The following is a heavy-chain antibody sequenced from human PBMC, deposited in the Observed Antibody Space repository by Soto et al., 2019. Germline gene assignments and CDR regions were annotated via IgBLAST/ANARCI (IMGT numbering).Heavy chain of an antibody. Sequence: NPSETLSLTCTVSGGSISNYFCNWIRQPAGKGLEWIGRIDNSGSTNYNPSLKSRITVSADTSRNQFSLKLNSVTAADTAVYYCARGGQDFWSGPFDYWGQGALVTV. CDR3: ARGGQDFWSGPFDY. D-gene: IGHD3-3*01. V-gene: IGHV4-4*07. CDR1: GGSISNYF. CDR2: IDNSGST. J-gene: IGHJ4*02.